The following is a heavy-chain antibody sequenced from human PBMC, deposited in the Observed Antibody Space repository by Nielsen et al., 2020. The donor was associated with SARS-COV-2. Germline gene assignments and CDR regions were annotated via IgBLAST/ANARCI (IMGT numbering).Heavy chain of an antibody. V-gene: IGHV4-4*02. J-gene: IGHJ4*02. Sequence: SETLSLTCAVSGGSISSSNWWSWVRQPPGKGLEWIGEIYHSGSTNYNPSLKSRVTISVDKSKNQFSLKLSSVTAADTAVYYCARLYCSSTSCYFDYWGQGTLVTVSS. CDR2: IYHSGST. D-gene: IGHD2-2*01. CDR3: ARLYCSSTSCYFDY. CDR1: GGSISSSNW.